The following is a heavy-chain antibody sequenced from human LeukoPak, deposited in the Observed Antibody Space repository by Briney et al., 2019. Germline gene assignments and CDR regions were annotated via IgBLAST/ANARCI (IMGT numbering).Heavy chain of an antibody. Sequence: IPGGSLRLSCAASGFTFSSYSMSWVRQAPGKGLEWVSSISSSSYIYYADSVKGRFTISRDNAKNSLYLQMNSLRAEDTAVYYCARVGYGSGSYYSVNWGQGTLVTASS. CDR3: ARVGYGSGSYYSVN. CDR1: GFTFSSYS. V-gene: IGHV3-21*01. J-gene: IGHJ4*02. CDR2: ISSSSYI. D-gene: IGHD3-10*01.